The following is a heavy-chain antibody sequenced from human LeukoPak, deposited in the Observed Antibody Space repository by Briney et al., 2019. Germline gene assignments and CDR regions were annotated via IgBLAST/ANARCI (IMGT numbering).Heavy chain of an antibody. V-gene: IGHV3-30*02. Sequence: GGSLRLSCGASGFTFSNYGMLWVRQAPGKGLEWVAFIRYDGNNKLYADSMKGRFTISRDNSKNTLYLQMNSLRAEDTAVYYCAREYCSGGSCFKAGFDPWGQGTLVTVSS. CDR2: IRYDGNNK. CDR1: GFTFSNYG. D-gene: IGHD2-15*01. CDR3: AREYCSGGSCFKAGFDP. J-gene: IGHJ5*02.